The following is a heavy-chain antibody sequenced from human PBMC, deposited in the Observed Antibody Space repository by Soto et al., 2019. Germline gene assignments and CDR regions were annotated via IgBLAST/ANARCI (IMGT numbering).Heavy chain of an antibody. Sequence: QAQLVESGGGVVQPGRSLRLSCEASGFTFTIYALHWVRQAPGKGLEWVAVISFDGNKKYYTDSVKGRFTISRDNFKNTLCLQMDNVRVEDAARYFCAREDDYGDSYINYGLDVWGEGTTVTVSS. CDR1: GFTFTIYA. CDR2: ISFDGNKK. J-gene: IGHJ6*04. CDR3: AREDDYGDSYINYGLDV. D-gene: IGHD4-17*01. V-gene: IGHV3-30-3*01.